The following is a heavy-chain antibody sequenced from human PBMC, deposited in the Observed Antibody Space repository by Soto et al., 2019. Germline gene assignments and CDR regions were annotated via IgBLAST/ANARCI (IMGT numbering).Heavy chain of an antibody. V-gene: IGHV5-51*01. CDR3: ARQNGAFDI. Sequence: GESLKISCKGSGYRFTKFWIGWVRQMPGKGLEWMGIIYPGDSDIRYSPSFQGQVTISADKSINTAYLQWSSLKASDTAMYYCARQNGAFDIWGQGTMVTVSS. CDR1: GYRFTKFW. J-gene: IGHJ3*02. CDR2: IYPGDSDI. D-gene: IGHD2-8*01.